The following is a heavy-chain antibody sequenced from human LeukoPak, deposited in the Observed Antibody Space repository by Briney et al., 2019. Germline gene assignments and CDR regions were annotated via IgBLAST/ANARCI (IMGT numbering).Heavy chain of an antibody. CDR1: GFTFSSYS. CDR2: ISSRSSYI. J-gene: IGHJ4*02. V-gene: IGHV3-21*01. Sequence: PGGSLRLSCAASGFTFSSYSMNWVRQAPGKGLEWVSSISSRSSYIYHADSVKGRFTISRDNAKNSLYLQMNSLRAEDTAVYYCARGDTGDSSGYSFDYWGQGTLVTVSS. D-gene: IGHD3-22*01. CDR3: ARGDTGDSSGYSFDY.